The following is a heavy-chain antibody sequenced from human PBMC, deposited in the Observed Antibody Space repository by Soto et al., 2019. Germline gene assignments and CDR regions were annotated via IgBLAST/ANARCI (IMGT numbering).Heavy chain of an antibody. V-gene: IGHV3-21*01. CDR1: GFTFSSYS. CDR3: AIDKCSSTSCYSI. CDR2: ISSSSSYI. Sequence: GGSLRLSCAASGFTFSSYSMNWVRQAPGKGLEWVSSISSSSSYIYYAESVKGRFTISRDNAKNSLYLQMNSLRAEDTVVYYCAIDKCSSTSCYSIWGQGTQVTVSS. D-gene: IGHD2-2*01. J-gene: IGHJ4*02.